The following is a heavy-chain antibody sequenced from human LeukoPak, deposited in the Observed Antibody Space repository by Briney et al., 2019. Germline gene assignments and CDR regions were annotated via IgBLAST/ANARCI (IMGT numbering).Heavy chain of an antibody. Sequence: SVKVSCKASGGTFSSYTISWVRQAPGQGLEWMGRTIPILGIANYAQKFQGRVTITADKSTSTAYMELSSLRSEDTAVYYCATRLGYCSSTSCPRDFDYWGQGTLVTVSS. CDR2: TIPILGIA. J-gene: IGHJ4*02. D-gene: IGHD2-2*01. V-gene: IGHV1-69*02. CDR1: GGTFSSYT. CDR3: ATRLGYCSSTSCPRDFDY.